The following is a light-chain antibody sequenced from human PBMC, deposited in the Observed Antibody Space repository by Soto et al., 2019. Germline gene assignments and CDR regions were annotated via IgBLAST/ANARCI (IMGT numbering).Light chain of an antibody. CDR1: DSNIWYNS. V-gene: IGLV1-51*02. CDR2: END. Sequence: QAVVTQPPSVSAAPGQKITISCSGSDSNIWYNSVSWYQQLPGTAPKLLISENDERPSDLPDRFSASKSGTSATLGITGLQTGDEATYFCGTWDNGLSAVVFGGGTSSPS. J-gene: IGLJ2*01. CDR3: GTWDNGLSAVV.